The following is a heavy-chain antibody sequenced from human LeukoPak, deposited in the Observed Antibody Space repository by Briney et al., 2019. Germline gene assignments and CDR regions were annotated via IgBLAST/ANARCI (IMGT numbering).Heavy chain of an antibody. CDR2: ISGSGGST. CDR3: AKDLNYDSSGYDSDY. D-gene: IGHD3-22*01. V-gene: IGHV3-23*01. J-gene: IGHJ4*02. Sequence: GGSLRLSCAASGFTFSSYAMSWVRQAPGKGLEWVSAISGSGGSTYYADSVKGRFTISRDNSKNTLYLQMNGLRAEDTAVYYCAKDLNYDSSGYDSDYWGQGTLVTVSS. CDR1: GFTFSSYA.